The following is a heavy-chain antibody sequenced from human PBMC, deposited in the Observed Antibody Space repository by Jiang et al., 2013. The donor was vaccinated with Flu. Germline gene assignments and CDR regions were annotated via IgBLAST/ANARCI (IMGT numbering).Heavy chain of an antibody. CDR3: ARGDVYCTNGVCYTREGYYYYGMDV. D-gene: IGHD2-8*01. CDR2: IYYSGST. J-gene: IGHJ6*02. Sequence: LLKPSETLSLTCTVSGGSVSSGSYYWSWIRQPPGKGLEWIGYIYYSGSTNYNPSLKSRVTISVDTSKNQFSLKLSSVTAADTAVYYCARGDVYCTNGVCYTREGYYYYGMDVWGQGTTVTVSS. V-gene: IGHV4-61*01. CDR1: GGSVSSGSYY.